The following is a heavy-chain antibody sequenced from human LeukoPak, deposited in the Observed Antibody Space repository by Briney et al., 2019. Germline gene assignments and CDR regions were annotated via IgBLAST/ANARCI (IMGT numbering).Heavy chain of an antibody. J-gene: IGHJ4*02. CDR3: AGSGYSYGYSAD. CDR1: GGSISSYY. Sequence: SETLSLTCTVSGGSISSYYWSWIRQPPGKGLEWIGYIYYSGSTNYNPCLKSRVTISEDTSKNQFSLKLSSVTAADTAVYYCAGSGYSYGYSADWGQGTLVTVSS. CDR2: IYYSGST. V-gene: IGHV4-59*12. D-gene: IGHD5-18*01.